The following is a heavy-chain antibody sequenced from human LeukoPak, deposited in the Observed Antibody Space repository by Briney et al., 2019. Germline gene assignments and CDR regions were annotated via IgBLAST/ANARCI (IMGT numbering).Heavy chain of an antibody. CDR3: ARVNINNWHSCDY. Sequence: PSEALSLTCAVSGGSISSNNWWGWVRQPPGKGLEWIGEIYHSGSPNYNPSLKSRVTISVDKSRNHFSLNLSSVTAADTAVYYCARVNINNWHSCDYWGQGTLVTVSS. V-gene: IGHV4-4*02. CDR1: GGSISSNNW. D-gene: IGHD1-1*01. CDR2: IYHSGSP. J-gene: IGHJ4*02.